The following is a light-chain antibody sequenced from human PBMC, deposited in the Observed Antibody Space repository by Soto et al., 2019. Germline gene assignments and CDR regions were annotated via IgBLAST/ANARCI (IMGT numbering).Light chain of an antibody. CDR1: QSINSW. J-gene: IGKJ1*01. V-gene: IGKV1-5*03. CDR2: KAS. Sequence: DIQMTQSPSTLSASVGDRVSITCRASQSINSWLAWYQQKPGKAPNLLIYKASSLESGVPSRFSGSGFGTEFTLTISSLQPDDSATYYCQQYKNYSPWTFGQGTKVEIK. CDR3: QQYKNYSPWT.